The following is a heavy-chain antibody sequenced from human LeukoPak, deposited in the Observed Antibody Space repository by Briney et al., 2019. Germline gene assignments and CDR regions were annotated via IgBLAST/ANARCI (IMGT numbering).Heavy chain of an antibody. CDR3: AKDLRDEYYYDSSGLVYRSNAFDI. J-gene: IGHJ3*02. CDR1: GFTFDDYA. CDR2: ISWNSGSI. D-gene: IGHD3-22*01. Sequence: GGSLRLSCAASGFTFDDYAMHWVRQAPGKGLEWVSGISWNSGSIVYADSVKGRFTISRDNAKNSLYLQMNSLRAEDTALYYCAKDLRDEYYYDSSGLVYRSNAFDIWGQGTMVTVSS. V-gene: IGHV3-9*01.